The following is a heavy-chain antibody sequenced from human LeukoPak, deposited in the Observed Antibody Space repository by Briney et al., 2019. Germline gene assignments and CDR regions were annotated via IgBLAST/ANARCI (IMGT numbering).Heavy chain of an antibody. J-gene: IGHJ6*03. CDR2: INPNSGGT. Sequence: ASVKVSCKASGYTFTGYYMHWVRQAPGQGLEWMGWINPNSGGTNYAQKFQGRVTMTTDTSTSTAYMELRSLRSDDTAVYYCARDSSGFYFYYFYYMDVWGKGTTVTISS. CDR1: GYTFTGYY. CDR3: ARDSSGFYFYYFYYMDV. V-gene: IGHV1-2*02. D-gene: IGHD6-19*01.